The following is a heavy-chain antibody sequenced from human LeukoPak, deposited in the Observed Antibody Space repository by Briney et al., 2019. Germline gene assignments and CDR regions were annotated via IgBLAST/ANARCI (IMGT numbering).Heavy chain of an antibody. V-gene: IGHV4-4*07. J-gene: IGHJ3*02. CDR1: GGSISSYY. CDR3: VISWGRDGSGWYTWDAFDI. D-gene: IGHD6-19*01. CDR2: IYTSGST. Sequence: SETLSPTCTVSGGSISSYYWSWIRQPAGKGLEWIGRIYTSGSTNYNPSLKSRVTMSVDTSKNQFSLKLSSVTAADTAVYYCVISWGRDGSGWYTWDAFDIWGQGTMVTVSS.